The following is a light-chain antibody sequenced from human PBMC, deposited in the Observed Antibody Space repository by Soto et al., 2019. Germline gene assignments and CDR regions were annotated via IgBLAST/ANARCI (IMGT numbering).Light chain of an antibody. CDR3: CSYAGTTGFYV. CDR1: SADVGSYDL. CDR2: EVN. V-gene: IGLV2-23*02. J-gene: IGLJ1*01. Sequence: QSALTQPASVSGSPGQSITISCTGTSADVGSYDLVSWYQHLPGRAPKLMIYEVNQRPSGVSNRFSASKSGNTASLTISGLQAEDEADYYCCSYAGTTGFYVFGTGTKLTVL.